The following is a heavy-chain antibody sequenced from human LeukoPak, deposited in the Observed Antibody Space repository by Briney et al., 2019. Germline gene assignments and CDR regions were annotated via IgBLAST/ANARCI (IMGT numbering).Heavy chain of an antibody. CDR1: GVTFYDYG. J-gene: IGHJ1*01. CDR3: ATNPPGRTYLQD. CDR2: INWIGDTT. D-gene: IGHD1-1*01. V-gene: IGHV3-20*04. Sequence: PGGSLRLSCAASGVTFYDYGMTWGRQVPGKGLEWIAEINWIGDTTRYGDSVKGRFTISRDNAKNSLDLQINSLRVEDRAFYYCATNPPGRTYLQDWGQGTLVTVSS.